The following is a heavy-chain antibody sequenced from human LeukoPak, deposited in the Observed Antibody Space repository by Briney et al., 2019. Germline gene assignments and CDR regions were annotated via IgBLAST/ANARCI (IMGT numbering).Heavy chain of an antibody. CDR2: IYYSGGT. D-gene: IGHD6-6*01. V-gene: IGHV4-30-4*08. J-gene: IGHJ5*02. CDR1: GGSISSGDYY. Sequence: SQTLSLTCTVSGGSISSGDYYWSWIRQPPGKGLEWIGYIYYSGGTYYNPSLKSRVTISVDTSKNQFSLKLSSVTAADTAVYYCARKTSSIAARRANWFDPWGQGTLVTVSS. CDR3: ARKTSSIAARRANWFDP.